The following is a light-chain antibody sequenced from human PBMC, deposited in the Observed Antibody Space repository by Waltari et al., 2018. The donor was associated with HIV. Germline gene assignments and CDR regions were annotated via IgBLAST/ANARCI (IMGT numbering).Light chain of an antibody. J-gene: IGKJ4*01. V-gene: IGKV3-15*01. CDR2: GAS. CDR1: QHVITN. Sequence: EIVMTQSPASLSVSPGERATLSCRASQHVITNLAWYQQKPGQVSRLLISGASTRATGTPARFIGSGSGTEFTLTISSLQSEDCAVYFCQQYNNWSLTFGGGTKVEI. CDR3: QQYNNWSLT.